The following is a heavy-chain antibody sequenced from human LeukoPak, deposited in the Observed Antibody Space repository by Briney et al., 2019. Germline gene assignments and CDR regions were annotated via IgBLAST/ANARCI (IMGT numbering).Heavy chain of an antibody. V-gene: IGHV3-9*01. J-gene: IGHJ3*02. CDR2: VSWNSGTI. Sequence: GGSLRLSCAASGSTFDDFAMHWVRQAPGKGLEWVSGVSWNSGTIGYADSVKGRFTISRDNARNSLYLQMNSLRAEDTALYYCAKSRDSSGYLDAFDIWGKGTMVTVSS. CDR1: GSTFDDFA. CDR3: AKSRDSSGYLDAFDI. D-gene: IGHD3-22*01.